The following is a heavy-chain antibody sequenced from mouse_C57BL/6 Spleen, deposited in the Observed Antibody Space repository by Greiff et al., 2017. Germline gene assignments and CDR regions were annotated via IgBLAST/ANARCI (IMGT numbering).Heavy chain of an antibody. D-gene: IGHD1-1*01. V-gene: IGHV1-9*01. Sequence: QVQLQQSGAELMKPGASVKLSCKATGYTFTGYWIEWVKQRPGHGLEWIGEILPGSGSTNYNEKFKGKATFTADTSSNTAYMQLSSLTTEDSAIYYCARGKAYYGSSYYAMDYWGQGTSVTVSS. CDR3: ARGKAYYGSSYYAMDY. CDR2: ILPGSGST. CDR1: GYTFTGYW. J-gene: IGHJ4*01.